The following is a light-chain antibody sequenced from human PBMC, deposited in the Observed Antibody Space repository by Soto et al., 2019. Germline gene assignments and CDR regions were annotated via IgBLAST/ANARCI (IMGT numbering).Light chain of an antibody. Sequence: QSVLTQPPSVSGAPGQRVTISCTGSSSNIGAGYDVHWYQQLPGTAPKLLIFGNNNRPSGVPDRFSGSKSGTSASLAITGLQAEDEADYYCQCYDSSLSGWVFGGGTKLTVL. V-gene: IGLV1-40*01. CDR1: SSNIGAGYD. J-gene: IGLJ3*02. CDR2: GNN. CDR3: QCYDSSLSGWV.